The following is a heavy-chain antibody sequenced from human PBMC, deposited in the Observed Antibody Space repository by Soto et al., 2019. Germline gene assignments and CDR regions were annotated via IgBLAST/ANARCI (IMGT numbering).Heavy chain of an antibody. CDR2: IDPSDSYT. CDR1: GYSFTSYW. V-gene: IGHV5-10-1*01. D-gene: IGHD6-13*01. J-gene: IGHJ6*02. Sequence: GESLKISCKGSGYSFTSYWIIWVRQMPGKGLEWMGRIDPSDSYTNYSPSFQGHVTISADKSISTAYLQWSSLKASDTAMYYCARTGYSSSWYVGAYYYYGMDVWGQGTTVTVSS. CDR3: ARTGYSSSWYVGAYYYYGMDV.